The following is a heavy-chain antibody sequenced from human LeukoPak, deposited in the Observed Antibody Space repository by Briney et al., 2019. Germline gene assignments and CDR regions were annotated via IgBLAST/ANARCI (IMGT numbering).Heavy chain of an antibody. D-gene: IGHD6-19*01. CDR2: INWKSGSI. V-gene: IGHV3-9*01. J-gene: IGHJ4*02. CDR1: GFTFDDYA. Sequence: GGSLRLSCAASGFTFDDYAMHWVRQTPGKGLEWVSGINWKSGSIGYADSVKGRFTISRDNAKNSLYLQMNSLRPEDTAFSGWSGIDYWGQGTLVTVSS. CDR3: SGIDY.